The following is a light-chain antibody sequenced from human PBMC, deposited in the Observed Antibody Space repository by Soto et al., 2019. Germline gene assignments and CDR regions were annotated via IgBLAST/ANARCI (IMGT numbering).Light chain of an antibody. Sequence: QAVVTQEPSLTVSPGGTGTLTCGSRTGAVTSGHYPYWFQQKPCQAPRTLIYDTSNKHSWTPARFSGSLLGGKAALTLSGAQPEDEAEYYCLLSYSGGDVVFGGGTKLTVL. CDR3: LLSYSGGDVV. V-gene: IGLV7-46*01. CDR1: TGAVTSGHY. J-gene: IGLJ2*01. CDR2: DTS.